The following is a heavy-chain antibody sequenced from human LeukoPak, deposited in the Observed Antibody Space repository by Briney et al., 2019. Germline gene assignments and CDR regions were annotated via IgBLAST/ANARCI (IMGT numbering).Heavy chain of an antibody. V-gene: IGHV3-21*04. CDR2: ISSGSRYI. CDR3: AKARNSDYRFGFDI. CDR1: GFTFSAYS. Sequence: GGSLRLSCAASGFTFSAYSMNWVRQAPGKGLEWVSSISSGSRYIYYADSVKGRLTISRDNAKDSLYLQMNSLRAEDTAVYYCAKARNSDYRFGFDIWGQGTMVTVSS. D-gene: IGHD4-11*01. J-gene: IGHJ3*02.